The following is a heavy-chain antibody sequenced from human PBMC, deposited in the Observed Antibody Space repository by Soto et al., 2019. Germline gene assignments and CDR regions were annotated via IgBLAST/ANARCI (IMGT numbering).Heavy chain of an antibody. CDR3: ARELRYHYYDSSGYTN. J-gene: IGHJ4*02. D-gene: IGHD3-22*01. CDR1: GFTFSSYE. V-gene: IGHV3-48*03. CDR2: NSSSGSTI. Sequence: PGGSLRLSCAASGFTFSSYEMNWVRQAPGKGLEWVSYNSSSGSTIYYVDSVKGRFTISRDNAKNSLYLQMNSLRAEDTAVYYCARELRYHYYDSSGYTNWGQGTLVTVSS.